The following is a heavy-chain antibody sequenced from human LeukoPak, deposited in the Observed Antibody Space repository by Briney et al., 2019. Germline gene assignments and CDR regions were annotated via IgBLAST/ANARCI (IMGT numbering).Heavy chain of an antibody. Sequence: GGSLRLSCSGSGFTFSVYSMNWVRQAPGKGLEWVSSITSKSNYIYYAGSVKGRFTISRDNAMNSVFLQLNGLRAEDSAVYYCTSGLIAIESDNNLYQYMDAWGKGTTVTVSS. CDR2: ITSKSNYI. D-gene: IGHD2-21*01. CDR1: GFTFSVYS. CDR3: TSGLIAIESDNNLYQYMDA. V-gene: IGHV3-21*01. J-gene: IGHJ6*03.